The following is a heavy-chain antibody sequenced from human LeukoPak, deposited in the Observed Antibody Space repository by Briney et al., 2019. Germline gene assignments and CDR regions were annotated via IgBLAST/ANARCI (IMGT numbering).Heavy chain of an antibody. CDR2: INSDGSSR. Sequence: PGGSLGLSCAASGFTFSSYWMHWVRQAPGKGLVWVSDINSDGSSRGYADSVKGRFTISRDNAKNTLFLQMNSLRADDTSLYYCARASIAAAGAFDYWGQGTLVTVSS. D-gene: IGHD6-13*01. CDR1: GFTFSSYW. V-gene: IGHV3-74*01. J-gene: IGHJ4*02. CDR3: ARASIAAAGAFDY.